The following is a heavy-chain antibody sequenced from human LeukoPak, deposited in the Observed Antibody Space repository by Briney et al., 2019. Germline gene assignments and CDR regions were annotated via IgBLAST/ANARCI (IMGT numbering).Heavy chain of an antibody. J-gene: IGHJ4*02. D-gene: IGHD3-22*01. CDR3: ASDSSGYYYRLGN. CDR2: INPSGGST. Sequence: ASVKVSCKASGYTFTSYYMHLVRQAPGQGLEWMGIINPSGGSTSYAQKFQGRVTMTRDTSTSTVYIELSSLRSEDTAVYYCASDSSGYYYRLGNGGQGTRVTVPS. V-gene: IGHV1-46*03. CDR1: GYTFTSYY.